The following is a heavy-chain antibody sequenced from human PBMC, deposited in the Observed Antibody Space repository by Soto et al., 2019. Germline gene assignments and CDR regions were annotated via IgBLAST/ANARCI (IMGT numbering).Heavy chain of an antibody. CDR2: IYHSGST. CDR1: GGSISSSNW. D-gene: IGHD2-2*02. CDR3: ARVDVLVPAAIVGHYYYYYGMDV. V-gene: IGHV4-4*02. Sequence: PSETLSLTCTVSGGSISSSNWWSWVRQPPGKGLEWIGEIYHSGSTNYNPSLKSRVTISVDKSKNQFSLKLSSVTAADTAVYYCARVDVLVPAAIVGHYYYYYGMDVWGQGTTVTVSS. J-gene: IGHJ6*02.